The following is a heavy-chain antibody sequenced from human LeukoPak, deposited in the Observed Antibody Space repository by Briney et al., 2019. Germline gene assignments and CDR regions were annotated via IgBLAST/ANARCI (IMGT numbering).Heavy chain of an antibody. J-gene: IGHJ6*02. V-gene: IGHV4-61*05. Sequence: KPSETLSLTCTVSGGSISSSSYYWSWIRQPPGKGLEWIGYIYYSGSTNYNPSLKSRVTMSVDTSKKQVSLKLSSVTAADTAVYYCAGGQYSSSWTSMDVWGQGTTVTVSS. CDR3: AGGQYSSSWTSMDV. CDR2: IYYSGST. CDR1: GGSISSSSYY. D-gene: IGHD6-13*01.